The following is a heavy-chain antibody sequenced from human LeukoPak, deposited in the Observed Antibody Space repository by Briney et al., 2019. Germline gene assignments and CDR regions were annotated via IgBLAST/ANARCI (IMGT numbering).Heavy chain of an antibody. V-gene: IGHV3-7*01. CDR1: GFTFSDYW. CDR2: IRLDDSEK. D-gene: IGHD4-11*01. J-gene: IGHJ4*02. Sequence: GGSLRLSCSASGFTFSDYWMMWVRQAPGKGLEWVGNIRLDDSEKNYVDSVKGRFTISRDNAKNSLFLQMDSLRAEDTAVYFCAGDNRDYSTPYYFDYWGQETLVTVSS. CDR3: AGDNRDYSTPYYFDY.